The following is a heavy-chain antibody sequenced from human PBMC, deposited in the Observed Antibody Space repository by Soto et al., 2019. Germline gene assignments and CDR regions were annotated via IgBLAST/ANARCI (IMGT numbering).Heavy chain of an antibody. CDR1: GYTFSSYG. J-gene: IGHJ4*02. V-gene: IGHV1-18*01. CDR3: AREWDNKSEHSSGWYDDF. CDR2: ISGYSGHT. Sequence: QVQLVQSGAEVKKPGASVKVSCTASGYTFSSYGISWVRQAPGQGLEWMGWISGYSGHTYYAQKFQGRVTMTTDTSTNTVYMELRSLRSDDTAVYYCAREWDNKSEHSSGWYDDFWGQGTLGTVSS. D-gene: IGHD6-19*01.